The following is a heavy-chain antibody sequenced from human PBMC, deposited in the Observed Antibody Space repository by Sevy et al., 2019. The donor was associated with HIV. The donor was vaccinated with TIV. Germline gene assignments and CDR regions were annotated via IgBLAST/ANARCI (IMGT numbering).Heavy chain of an antibody. Sequence: GGFLRLSCAASGFTVSSNYMSWVRQAPGKGLEWVSVIYSGGSTYYADSVKGRFTISRDNSKNTLYLQMNSLRAEDTAVYYCARLDYYYYMDVWGKGTTVTVSS. J-gene: IGHJ6*03. CDR2: IYSGGST. V-gene: IGHV3-53*01. CDR1: GFTVSSNY. CDR3: ARLDYYYYMDV.